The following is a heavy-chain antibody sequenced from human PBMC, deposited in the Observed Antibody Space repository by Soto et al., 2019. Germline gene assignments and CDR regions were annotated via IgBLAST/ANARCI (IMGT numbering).Heavy chain of an antibody. CDR2: LIPIFGAA. D-gene: IGHD6-6*01. J-gene: IGHJ5*02. V-gene: IGHV1-69*01. CDR3: ARGRSSPNFDP. CDR1: GGTFTNYV. Sequence: QVQLVQSGAEVRKPGSSVKVSCKISGGTFTNYVISWLRQAPGQGLEWMGGLIPIFGAANLAQTFQGRVTITADESTSTVNMASSSLTSEDTAVYYCARGRSSPNFDPWGQGTLVTVSS.